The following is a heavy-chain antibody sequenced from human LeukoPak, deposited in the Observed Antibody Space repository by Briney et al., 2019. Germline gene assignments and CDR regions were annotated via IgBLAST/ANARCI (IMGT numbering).Heavy chain of an antibody. CDR2: IYYTGST. V-gene: IGHV4-61*01. CDR1: GGSISSSSYY. CDR3: ARGLSSWYY. D-gene: IGHD6-13*01. J-gene: IGHJ4*02. Sequence: SETLSLTCTVSGGSISSSSYYWSWIRQPPGKGLEWIGYIYYTGSTNYNPSLKSRVTISLDTSKNQFSLKLNSVTAADTAIYYCARGLSSWYYWGQGTLVTVSS.